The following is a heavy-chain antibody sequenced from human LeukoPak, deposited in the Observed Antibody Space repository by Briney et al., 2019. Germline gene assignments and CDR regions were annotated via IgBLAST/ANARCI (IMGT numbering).Heavy chain of an antibody. D-gene: IGHD1-7*01. CDR3: ARDVGITGTTFGAHDY. Sequence: SVKVSCKASGGTFSSYAISWVRQAPGQGLERMGRIIPILGIANYAQKFQGRVTITADKSTSTAYMELSSLRSEDTAVYYCARDVGITGTTFGAHDYWGQGTLVTVSS. J-gene: IGHJ4*02. V-gene: IGHV1-69*04. CDR2: IIPILGIA. CDR1: GGTFSSYA.